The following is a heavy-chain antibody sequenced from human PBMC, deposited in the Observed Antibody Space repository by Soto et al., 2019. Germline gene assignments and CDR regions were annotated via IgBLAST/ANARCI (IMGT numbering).Heavy chain of an antibody. CDR1: GGTFSSYA. CDR3: ARGPYYDSSGYSYNWFDP. D-gene: IGHD3-22*01. V-gene: IGHV1-69*13. J-gene: IGHJ5*02. Sequence: SVKVSCKASGGTFSSYAISWVRQAPGQGLEWMGGIIPIFGTANYAQKFQGRVTITADESTSTAYMELSSLRSEDTAAYYCARGPYYDSSGYSYNWFDPWGQGTLVTVSS. CDR2: IIPIFGTA.